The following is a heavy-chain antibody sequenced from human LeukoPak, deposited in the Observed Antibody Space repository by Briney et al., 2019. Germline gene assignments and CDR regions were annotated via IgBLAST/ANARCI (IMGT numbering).Heavy chain of an antibody. CDR3: ARDATYYYDSSGYSY. J-gene: IGHJ4*02. Sequence: PSETLSLTCTVSGGSISSSSYYCGWIRQPPGKSLEWIGSIYYSGSTYYNPSLKSRVTISVDTSKNQFSLKLSSVTAADTAVYYCARDATYYYDSSGYSYWGQGTLVTVSS. V-gene: IGHV4-39*07. CDR2: IYYSGST. CDR1: GGSISSSSYY. D-gene: IGHD3-22*01.